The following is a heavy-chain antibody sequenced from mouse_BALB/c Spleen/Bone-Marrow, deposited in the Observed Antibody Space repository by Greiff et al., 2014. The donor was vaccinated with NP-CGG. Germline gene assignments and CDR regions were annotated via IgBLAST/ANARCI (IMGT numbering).Heavy chain of an antibody. V-gene: IGHV1S81*02. D-gene: IGHD2-13*01. Sequence: QVQLQQSGAELVKPGASVKLSCKASGYTFTNYYIYWVKQRPGQGLEWIGGINPGNGGTKCNEKFKNKATLTVDKSSSTAYIQLSSLTSEDSAVYYCARQYYSDHDYAMDYWGQGTSVTVSA. CDR3: ARQYYSDHDYAMDY. CDR2: INPGNGGT. J-gene: IGHJ4*01. CDR1: GYTFTNYY.